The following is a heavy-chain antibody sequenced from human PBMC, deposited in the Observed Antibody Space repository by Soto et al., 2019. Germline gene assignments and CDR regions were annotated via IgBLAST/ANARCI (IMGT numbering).Heavy chain of an antibody. CDR3: ARSGGELLRGGFYWYFDL. Sequence: GGSLRLSCAASGFTFSSYAMHWVRQAPGKGLEYVSAISSNGGSTYYANSVKGRFTISRDNSKNTLYLQMGSLRAEDMAVYYCARSGGELLRGGFYWYFDLWGRGTLVTVSS. D-gene: IGHD1-26*01. CDR2: ISSNGGST. J-gene: IGHJ2*01. CDR1: GFTFSSYA. V-gene: IGHV3-64*01.